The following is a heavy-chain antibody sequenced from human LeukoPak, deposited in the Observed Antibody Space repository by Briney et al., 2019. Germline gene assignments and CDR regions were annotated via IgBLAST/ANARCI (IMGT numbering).Heavy chain of an antibody. D-gene: IGHD2-2*01. CDR3: ARAPITSPFYFDH. CDR1: GFGFGDHG. V-gene: IGHV3-20*04. CDR2: INWSGGST. J-gene: IGHJ4*02. Sequence: GGSLRLSCSASGFGFGDHGMSWVRQVPGKGLEWVSGINWSGGSTGYADPVRGRFTISRDNAKNSLYLQMDSLTAEDTALYYCARAPITSPFYFDHWGQGTLVSVSS.